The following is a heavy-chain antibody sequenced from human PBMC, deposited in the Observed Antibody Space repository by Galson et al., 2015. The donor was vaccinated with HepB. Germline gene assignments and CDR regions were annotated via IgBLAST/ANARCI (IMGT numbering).Heavy chain of an antibody. Sequence: QSGAEVKKPGESLRISCKGSGYSFTSYWISWVRQMPGKGLEWMGRIDPSDSYTNYSPSFQGHVTISADKSISTAYLQWSSLKASDTAMYYCARPGIVVDADYYYGMDVWGQGTTVTVSS. J-gene: IGHJ6*02. CDR2: IDPSDSYT. CDR1: GYSFTSYW. CDR3: ARPGIVVDADYYYGMDV. D-gene: IGHD2-2*01. V-gene: IGHV5-10-1*01.